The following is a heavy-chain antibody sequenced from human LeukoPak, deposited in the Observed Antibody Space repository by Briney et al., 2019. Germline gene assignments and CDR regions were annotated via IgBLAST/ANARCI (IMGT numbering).Heavy chain of an antibody. Sequence: ASVKVSCKASGYTFTGYYMHWVRQAPGQGLEWMGWINPNSGGTNYAQKFQGRVTMTRDTSISTAYMELSRLRSDDTAVYYCARDLLVGATDFDCWGQGTLVTVSS. V-gene: IGHV1-2*02. CDR1: GYTFTGYY. J-gene: IGHJ4*02. D-gene: IGHD1-26*01. CDR3: ARDLLVGATDFDC. CDR2: INPNSGGT.